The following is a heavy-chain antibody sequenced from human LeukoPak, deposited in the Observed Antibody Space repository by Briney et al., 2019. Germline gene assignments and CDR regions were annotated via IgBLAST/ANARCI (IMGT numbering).Heavy chain of an antibody. Sequence: SETLSLTCTVSGGSISSSSYYWGWSRQPPGRGVEWIVSIYYSGSTYYNPSRKSRITITVKTAKNQFSLKLTSVTSADTAVYYCARLVVVAATKFDPWGQGTLVTVSS. D-gene: IGHD2-15*01. CDR1: GGSISSSSYY. CDR2: IYYSGST. CDR3: ARLVVVAATKFDP. J-gene: IGHJ5*02. V-gene: IGHV4-39*01.